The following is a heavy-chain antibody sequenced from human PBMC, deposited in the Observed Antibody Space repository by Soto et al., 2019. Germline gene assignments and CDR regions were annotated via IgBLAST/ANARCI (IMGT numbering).Heavy chain of an antibody. CDR2: INPNSGGT. D-gene: IGHD6-19*01. V-gene: IGHV1-2*02. CDR1: GYTFTGYY. J-gene: IGHJ4*02. CDR3: ARGPGIAVAGAFAY. Sequence: EASVKVSCKASGYTFTGYYMRWVRQAPGQELEWMGLINPNSGGTNYAQKFQGRVTITKDTSISTAYMELSRLRSDDTAVYYCARGPGIAVAGAFAYGGQGTLFPFSS.